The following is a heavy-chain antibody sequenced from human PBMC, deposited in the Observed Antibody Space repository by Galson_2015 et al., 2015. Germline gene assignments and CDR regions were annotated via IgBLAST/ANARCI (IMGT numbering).Heavy chain of an antibody. V-gene: IGHV3-53*01. CDR1: GFTVSSNY. CDR3: ARDRFGDALDI. Sequence: SLRLSCAASGFTVSSNYMSWVRQASGKGLEWVSVIYSGGSTYYADSVKGRFTISRDNSKNTLYLQMNSLRAEDTAVYYCARDRFGDALDIWGQGTMVTVSS. CDR2: IYSGGST. J-gene: IGHJ3*02. D-gene: IGHD3-3*01.